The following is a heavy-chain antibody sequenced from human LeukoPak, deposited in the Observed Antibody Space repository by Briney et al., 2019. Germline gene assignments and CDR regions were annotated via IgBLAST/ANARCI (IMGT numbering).Heavy chain of an antibody. Sequence: ESGPTLVNPTQTLTLTCTFSGFSLSTSGVGVGWIRQPPGKALEWLALIRWDDNKYYSTSLKTRLTISKDTSKNQVVLTMTNMDPVDTATYYCARMMYGDFVDYFDYWGQGTLVTVSS. J-gene: IGHJ4*02. CDR2: IRWDDNK. CDR3: ARMMYGDFVDYFDY. CDR1: GFSLSTSGVG. V-gene: IGHV2-70*01. D-gene: IGHD4-17*01.